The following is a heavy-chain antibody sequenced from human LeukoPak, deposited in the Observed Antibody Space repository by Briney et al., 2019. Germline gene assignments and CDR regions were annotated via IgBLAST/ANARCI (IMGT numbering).Heavy chain of an antibody. CDR1: GGSISSYY. D-gene: IGHD3-10*01. V-gene: IGHV4-59*01. J-gene: IGHJ3*02. CDR2: IYYSWST. Sequence: SETLSLTCTVSGGSISSYYWSWIRQPPGKGLEWIGYIYYSWSTNYNPSLKSRVTISVDTSKNQFSLKLSSVTAADTAVYYCARQGHGGAFDIWGQGTMVTVSS. CDR3: ARQGHGGAFDI.